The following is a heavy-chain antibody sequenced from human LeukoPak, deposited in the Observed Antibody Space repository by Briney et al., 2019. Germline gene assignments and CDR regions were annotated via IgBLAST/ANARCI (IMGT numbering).Heavy chain of an antibody. Sequence: SVKVSCKASGGTFSSYAISWVRQAPGQGLEWMGRIIPIFGIANYAQKFRGRVTITADKSTSTAYMELSSLRSEDTAVYYCARALTHHFDYWGQGTLVTVSS. CDR3: ARALTHHFDY. J-gene: IGHJ4*02. D-gene: IGHD3-9*01. CDR1: GGTFSSYA. V-gene: IGHV1-69*04. CDR2: IIPIFGIA.